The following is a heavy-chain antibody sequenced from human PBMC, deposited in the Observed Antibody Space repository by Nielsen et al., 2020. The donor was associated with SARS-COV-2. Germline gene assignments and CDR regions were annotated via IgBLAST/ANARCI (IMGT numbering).Heavy chain of an antibody. CDR1: GFTFSSYG. J-gene: IGHJ6*02. Sequence: GESLKISCAASGFTFSSYGMHWVRQAPGKGLEWVAVISYDGSNKYYADSAKGRFTISRDNSKNTLYLQMNSLRAEDTAVYYCAKYSASNQIDYYYYGMDVWGQGTTVTVSS. CDR2: ISYDGSNK. V-gene: IGHV3-30*18. D-gene: IGHD4-11*01. CDR3: AKYSASNQIDYYYYGMDV.